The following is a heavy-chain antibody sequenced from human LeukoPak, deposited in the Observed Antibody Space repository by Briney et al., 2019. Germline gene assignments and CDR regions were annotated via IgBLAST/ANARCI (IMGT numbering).Heavy chain of an antibody. J-gene: IGHJ4*02. Sequence: GESLKISCKGSGYSFTSYWIGWVRQMPGKGLECMGIIYPGDSDTRYSPSFQGQVTISADRSISTAYLQWSSLKTSDTAMYYCARHETGPYFDYWGQGTLVTVSS. D-gene: IGHD1-1*01. CDR3: ARHETGPYFDY. CDR1: GYSFTSYW. CDR2: IYPGDSDT. V-gene: IGHV5-51*01.